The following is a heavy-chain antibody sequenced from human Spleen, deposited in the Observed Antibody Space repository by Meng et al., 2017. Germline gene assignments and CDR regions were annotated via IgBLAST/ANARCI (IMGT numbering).Heavy chain of an antibody. J-gene: IGHJ4*02. V-gene: IGHV1-46*01. CDR2: INSNSGGT. CDR1: GYTFTDFF. CDR3: AREKSPGHFDY. Sequence: QVQLVQSGPEVMKPGSALMMSCRTSGYTFTDFFLHWVRQAPGQGLEWLGTINSNSGGTAYARKFQGRITLTRDTSASTVYMDLGSLGSEDTACYYCAREKSPGHFDYLGQGILVTVSS.